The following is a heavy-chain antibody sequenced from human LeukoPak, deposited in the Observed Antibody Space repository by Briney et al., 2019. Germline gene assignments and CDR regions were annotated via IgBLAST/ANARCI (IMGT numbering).Heavy chain of an antibody. CDR1: GDSVSNNSAA. Sequence: SQTISLTCAISGDSVSNNSAAWNWIRQSPSRGLEWLGRSYYRSKLYNDYAVSVKSRITINPDTSKNQFSLQVNSVTPEDTAVYYCARAPTPIIAVAGSFDYWGQGTLVTVSS. CDR2: SYYRSKLYN. D-gene: IGHD6-19*01. V-gene: IGHV6-1*01. CDR3: ARAPTPIIAVAGSFDY. J-gene: IGHJ4*02.